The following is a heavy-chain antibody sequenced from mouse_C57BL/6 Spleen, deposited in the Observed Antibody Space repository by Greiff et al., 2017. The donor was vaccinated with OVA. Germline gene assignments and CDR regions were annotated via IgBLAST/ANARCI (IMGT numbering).Heavy chain of an antibody. CDR2: IYPSDSET. Sequence: QVQLQQSGAELVRPGSSVKLSCKASGYTFTSYWMDWVKQRPGQGLEWIGNIYPSDSETHYNQKFKDKATLTVDKSSSTAYMQLSSLTSEDSAVYYCARSWGGYYAMDYWGQGTSVTVSS. J-gene: IGHJ4*01. V-gene: IGHV1-61*01. CDR3: ARSWGGYYAMDY. CDR1: GYTFTSYW.